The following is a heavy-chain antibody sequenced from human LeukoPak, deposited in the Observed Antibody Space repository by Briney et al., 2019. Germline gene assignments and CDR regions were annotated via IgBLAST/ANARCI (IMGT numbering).Heavy chain of an antibody. CDR1: GGTFSSYA. CDR2: IIPILGIA. Sequence: GASVKVSCKASGGTFSSYAISWVRQAPGQGLEWMGRIIPILGIANYAQKFQGRVTITADKSTSTAYMELSSLRSEDTAVYYCAREQRLLYCSSTSCSSHWFDPWGQGTLVTVSS. D-gene: IGHD2-2*01. V-gene: IGHV1-69*04. J-gene: IGHJ5*02. CDR3: AREQRLLYCSSTSCSSHWFDP.